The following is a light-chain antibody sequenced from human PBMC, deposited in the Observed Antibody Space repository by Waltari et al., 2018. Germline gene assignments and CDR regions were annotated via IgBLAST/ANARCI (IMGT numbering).Light chain of an antibody. CDR1: QSLDTW. CDR3: QQYNSYPWT. Sequence: DSRLTHSPSTLSASVGDRVTNTCRARQSLDTWLAWYQQKPGKAPNLLIYKASSLYTGVPSRFSGSGSGTEFTLTISSLQPDDVASYYCQQYNSYPWTFGQGTKVQI. V-gene: IGKV1-5*03. J-gene: IGKJ1*01. CDR2: KAS.